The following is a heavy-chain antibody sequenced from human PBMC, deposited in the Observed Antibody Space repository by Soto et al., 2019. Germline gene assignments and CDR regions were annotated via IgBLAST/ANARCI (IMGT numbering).Heavy chain of an antibody. CDR3: ARICSGGSCYIDY. Sequence: PSETLSLTCTVSGGSISSYYWSWIRQPPGKGLEWIGYIYYSGSTNYNPSLKSRITISVDTSKNQFSLKLSSVNAADTAVYYCARICSGGSCYIDYWGQGTLVTVSS. J-gene: IGHJ4*02. CDR2: IYYSGST. V-gene: IGHV4-59*08. CDR1: GGSISSYY. D-gene: IGHD2-15*01.